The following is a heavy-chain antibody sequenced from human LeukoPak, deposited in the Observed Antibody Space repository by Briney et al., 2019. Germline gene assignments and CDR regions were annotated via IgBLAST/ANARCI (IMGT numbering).Heavy chain of an antibody. V-gene: IGHV1-2*06. CDR3: ARGRRMVRGVIIVYYFDY. CDR2: INPNSGDT. CDR1: GYTFTGYY. Sequence: GASVKVSCTASGYTFTGYYIYWVRQAPGQGLEWMGRINPNSGDTNYPQKFQGRVTMTRDTSISTAYMELSRLRSDDTAVYYCARGRRMVRGVIIVYYFDYWGQGTLVTVSS. D-gene: IGHD3-10*01. J-gene: IGHJ4*02.